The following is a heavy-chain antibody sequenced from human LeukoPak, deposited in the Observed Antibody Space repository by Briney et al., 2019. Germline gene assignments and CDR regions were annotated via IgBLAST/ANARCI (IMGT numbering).Heavy chain of an antibody. Sequence: GESLKISCNSYGYSFNTYWIAWVRQMPGKGLEWMGIIYPSDSDTRYSPSFQGQVTISADKSISTAHLQWSSLKASDTAMYYCARWLGGANVDYWGQGTLVTVSS. CDR3: ARWLGGANVDY. CDR2: IYPSDSDT. V-gene: IGHV5-51*01. D-gene: IGHD4/OR15-4a*01. J-gene: IGHJ4*02. CDR1: GYSFNTYW.